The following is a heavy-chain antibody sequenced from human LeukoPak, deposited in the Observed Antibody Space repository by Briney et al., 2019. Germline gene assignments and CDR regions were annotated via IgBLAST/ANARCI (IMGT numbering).Heavy chain of an antibody. CDR1: GFSLSTSGVG. Sequence: SGPTLVKPTQSLTLTCTFSGFSLSTSGVGVGWIRQPPGKALEWLALIYWNDDKRYSPSLKSRLTITKDTSKNQVVLTMTNMDPVDIATYYCAHRTRIIRDSSGYSDYWGQGTLVTVSS. J-gene: IGHJ4*02. CDR2: IYWNDDK. D-gene: IGHD3-22*01. V-gene: IGHV2-5*01. CDR3: AHRTRIIRDSSGYSDY.